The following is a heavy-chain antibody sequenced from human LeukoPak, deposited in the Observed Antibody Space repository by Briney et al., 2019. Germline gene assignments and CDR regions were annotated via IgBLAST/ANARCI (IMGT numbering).Heavy chain of an antibody. CDR1: GFTFSGSA. V-gene: IGHV3-73*01. CDR3: TNLLGYCSGDTCYNY. Sequence: GGSLRLSCAASGFTFSGSALHWVRQASGKGLEWVGRIRSSANNYATAYAASVKGRFTISRDDSKNTACLQMNSLETEDTAVYYCTNLLGYCSGDTCYNYWGQGTLVTVSS. D-gene: IGHD2-15*01. J-gene: IGHJ4*02. CDR2: IRSSANNYAT.